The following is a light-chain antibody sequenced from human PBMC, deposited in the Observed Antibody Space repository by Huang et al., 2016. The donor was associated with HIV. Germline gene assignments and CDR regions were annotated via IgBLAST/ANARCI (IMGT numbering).Light chain of an antibody. V-gene: IGKV1-39*01. CDR2: GAS. J-gene: IGKJ1*01. Sequence: DIQLTQSPSSLSASVGDRVTITCRASQTITTYLNWYQQKPGKAPHILIYGASNLQSGVPSRFSGSGSGTDFTLIISGLQPEDFATYYCQQTYTFPAFGRGTKVEIK. CDR1: QTITTY. CDR3: QQTYTFPA.